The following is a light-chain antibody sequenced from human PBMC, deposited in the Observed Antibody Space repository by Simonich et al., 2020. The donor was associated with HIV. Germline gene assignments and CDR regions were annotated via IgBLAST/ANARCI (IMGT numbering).Light chain of an antibody. CDR2: GTS. V-gene: IGLV1-40*01. Sequence: QSVLTQPPSVSGAPGQRVTISCTGRSSNIGAGYDVHWYQQLPGTAPNLLSYGTSHRPSGVPDRFSGSKSGTSASLAITGLQAEDEADYYCQSYDSSLSGYVFGTGTKVTVL. CDR1: SSNIGAGYD. CDR3: QSYDSSLSGYV. J-gene: IGLJ1*01.